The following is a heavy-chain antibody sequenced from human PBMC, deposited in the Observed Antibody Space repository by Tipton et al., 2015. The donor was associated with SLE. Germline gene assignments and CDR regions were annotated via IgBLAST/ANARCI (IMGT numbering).Heavy chain of an antibody. CDR2: INHSGST. D-gene: IGHD6-13*01. V-gene: IGHV4-34*01. J-gene: IGHJ6*02. Sequence: TLSLTCAVYGGSFSGYYWSWIRQPPGKGLEWIGEINHSGSTNYNPSLKSRITISLDTSKNQFSLRQSSVTAADTAVYYCARGLSGYSSSWFYYYYGMDVWGQGTTVTVSS. CDR1: GGSFSGYY. CDR3: ARGLSGYSSSWFYYYYGMDV.